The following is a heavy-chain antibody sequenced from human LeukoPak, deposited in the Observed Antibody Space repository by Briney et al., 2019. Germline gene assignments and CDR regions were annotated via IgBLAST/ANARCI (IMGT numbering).Heavy chain of an antibody. J-gene: IGHJ6*03. CDR3: ARVGRSRGALPNFYYYMDV. V-gene: IGHV1-69*05. CDR2: IIPMFGST. Sequence: SVKVSCKASGDIFNSYSVSWVRQAPGQGLEWMGGIIPMFGSTNYAQKFEGRVTITTDQSTTTVYMELTSLTSEDTAVYYCARVGRSRGALPNFYYYMDVWGKGTTVTVSS. CDR1: GDIFNSYS. D-gene: IGHD1-26*01.